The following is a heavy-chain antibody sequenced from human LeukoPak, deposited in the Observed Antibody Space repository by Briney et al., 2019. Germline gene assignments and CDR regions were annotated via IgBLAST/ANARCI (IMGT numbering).Heavy chain of an antibody. CDR2: VFFTGSA. Sequence: SETLSLTCTVSGGSISSSSYYWGWIRQSPGKGLEWIGSVFFTGSAYYRPSLKSRVTMSVDTSQNQFSLKMNSVAAEDTAVYYCARLGGSGTYDYYYYMDVWGKGTTVTISS. J-gene: IGHJ6*03. D-gene: IGHD3-10*01. CDR3: ARLGGSGTYDYYYYMDV. CDR1: GGSISSSSYY. V-gene: IGHV4-39*01.